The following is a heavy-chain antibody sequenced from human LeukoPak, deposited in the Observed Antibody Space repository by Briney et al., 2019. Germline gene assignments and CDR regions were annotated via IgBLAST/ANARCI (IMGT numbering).Heavy chain of an antibody. J-gene: IGHJ4*02. CDR2: ISGSGGST. CDR3: AKAIGSWLRQTLYYFDY. D-gene: IGHD5-12*01. CDR1: GFTFSSYA. Sequence: PGGSLRLSCAASGFTFSSYAMSWVRQAPGKGLEWVSAISGSGGSTYYADSVKGRFTISRDNSKNTLYLQMNSLRAEDTAVYYCAKAIGSWLRQTLYYFDYWGQGTPVTVSS. V-gene: IGHV3-23*01.